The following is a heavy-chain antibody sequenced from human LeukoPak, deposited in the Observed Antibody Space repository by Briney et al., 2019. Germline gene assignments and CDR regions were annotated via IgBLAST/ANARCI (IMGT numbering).Heavy chain of an antibody. CDR3: ARRRVTVVRGVDITSYYFDY. J-gene: IGHJ4*02. D-gene: IGHD3-10*01. CDR2: ISYDAKNK. CDR1: AFSFSDYY. V-gene: IGHV3-30*04. Sequence: PGGSLRLSCEASAFSFSDYYMDWVRQAPGKGLEWVAVISYDAKNKYYADSVKGRFTISRDNARNSLYLQMNSLGAEDTALYFCARRRVTVVRGVDITSYYFDYWGQGTLVTVSS.